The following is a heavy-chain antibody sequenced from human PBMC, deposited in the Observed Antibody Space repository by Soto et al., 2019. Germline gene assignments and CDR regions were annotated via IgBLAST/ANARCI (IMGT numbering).Heavy chain of an antibody. CDR3: ASALGVYSSGWYMALDY. CDR1: GFTFSSYE. CDR2: ISSSGSTI. J-gene: IGHJ4*02. V-gene: IGHV3-48*03. Sequence: QPGGSLRLSCAASGFTFSSYEMNWVRQAPGKGLEWVSYISSSGSTIYYADSVKGRFTISRDNAKNSLYLQMNSLRAEDTAVYYCASALGVYSSGWYMALDYWGQGTLVTVSS. D-gene: IGHD6-19*01.